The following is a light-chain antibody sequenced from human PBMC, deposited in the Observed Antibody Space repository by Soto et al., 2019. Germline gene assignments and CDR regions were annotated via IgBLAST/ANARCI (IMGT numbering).Light chain of an antibody. CDR2: VAS. Sequence: DIQLTQSPSFLSASVGDTVAITCRASQGISSYLAWCQQKPAKAPKLLIYVASALQSGGPSRLSGSGSGTEFTLTISSLQPDDFATYCCQQLDSYPHTLGQGNKLEIK. J-gene: IGKJ2*01. V-gene: IGKV1-9*01. CDR1: QGISSY. CDR3: QQLDSYPHT.